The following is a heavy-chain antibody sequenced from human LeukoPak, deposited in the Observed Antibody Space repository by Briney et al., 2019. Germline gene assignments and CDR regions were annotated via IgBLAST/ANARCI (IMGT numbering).Heavy chain of an antibody. CDR3: ARAGGIAVAPFDY. D-gene: IGHD6-19*01. J-gene: IGHJ4*02. V-gene: IGHV1-3*01. Sequence: ASVKVSCKASGGTFSSYAISWVRQAPGQRLEWMGWINAGNGNTKYSQKFRGRVTITRDTSASTAYMELSSLRSEDTAVYYCARAGGIAVAPFDYWGQGTLVTVSS. CDR1: GGTFSSYA. CDR2: INAGNGNT.